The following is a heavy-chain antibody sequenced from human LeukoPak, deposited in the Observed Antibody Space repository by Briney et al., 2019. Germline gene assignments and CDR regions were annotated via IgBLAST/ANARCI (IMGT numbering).Heavy chain of an antibody. Sequence: PGRSLRLSCAASGFTFSSYVMHWVRQAPGKGLEWVAIISYDVTNKFYADTVKGRFTTSRDNSKNTLYLQMNSLRTEDTAVYYCANGDSGSYSFDYWGQGTLVTVSS. CDR2: ISYDVTNK. V-gene: IGHV3-30*18. CDR1: GFTFSSYV. J-gene: IGHJ4*02. CDR3: ANGDSGSYSFDY. D-gene: IGHD1-26*01.